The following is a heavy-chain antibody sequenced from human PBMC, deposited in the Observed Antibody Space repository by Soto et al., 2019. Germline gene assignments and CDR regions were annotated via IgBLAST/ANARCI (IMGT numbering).Heavy chain of an antibody. CDR1: GFTFSDSA. CDR3: TRHVDCSGGSCYSGYYYYMDV. J-gene: IGHJ6*03. V-gene: IGHV3-73*01. D-gene: IGHD2-15*01. CDR2: IRSKPNTGAT. Sequence: PGGSLRLSCAASGFTFSDSAMHWVRQASGKGLEWVGRIRSKPNTGATAYAASVKGRFTISRDDSKNTAYLQMNSLKTEDTAVYYCTRHVDCSGGSCYSGYYYYMDVWGKGTTVTVSS.